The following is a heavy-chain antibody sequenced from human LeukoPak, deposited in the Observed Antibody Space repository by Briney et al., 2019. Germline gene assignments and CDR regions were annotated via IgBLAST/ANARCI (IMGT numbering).Heavy chain of an antibody. Sequence: GGSLRLSCAASGFTFSSYWMSWVRQAPGKGLEWVANIKQDGSEKYYVDSVKGRFTISRDNAKNSLYLQMNSLRAEDTAVYYCARGRRALGYCSGGSCPFDPWGQGTLVTVSS. CDR1: GFTFSSYW. CDR3: ARGRRALGYCSGGSCPFDP. CDR2: IKQDGSEK. J-gene: IGHJ5*02. D-gene: IGHD2-15*01. V-gene: IGHV3-7*01.